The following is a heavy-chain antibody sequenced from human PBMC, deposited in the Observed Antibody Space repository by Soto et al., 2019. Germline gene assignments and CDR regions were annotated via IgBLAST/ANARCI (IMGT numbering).Heavy chain of an antibody. V-gene: IGHV1-18*04. J-gene: IGHJ3*02. D-gene: IGHD6-6*01. CDR1: GYTFTNYG. Sequence: ASVKVSCKTSGYTFTNYGINWVRQAPAQGLEWMGWISPYNDNTNYAQKFQGRVTMTTDTSTSTVYMELRSLRSDDTAIYFCARVAEYTRSFASSDIWGQGTMVTVSS. CDR3: ARVAEYTRSFASSDI. CDR2: ISPYNDNT.